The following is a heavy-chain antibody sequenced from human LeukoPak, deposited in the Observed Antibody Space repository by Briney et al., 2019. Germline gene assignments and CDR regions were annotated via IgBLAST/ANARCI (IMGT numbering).Heavy chain of an antibody. CDR2: ISSSSSYI. CDR1: GFTFSSYS. CDR3: ARDKDVFRLSWFDP. J-gene: IGHJ5*02. D-gene: IGHD2-21*01. V-gene: IGHV3-21*04. Sequence: GGSLRLSCAASGFTFSSYSMNWVRQAPGKGLEWVSSISSSSSYIYYADSVKGRFTISRDNAKNSLYLQMNSLRAEDTAVYYCARDKDVFRLSWFDPWGQGTLVTASS.